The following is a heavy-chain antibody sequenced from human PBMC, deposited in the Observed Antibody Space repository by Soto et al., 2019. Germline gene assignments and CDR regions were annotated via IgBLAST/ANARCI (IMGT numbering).Heavy chain of an antibody. D-gene: IGHD1-26*01. Sequence: SETLSVTCTGSGGSMGTYNWGWFRQPPGKRLEWIGYIYSNGGTSYNPALKSRAIISADTSTKQFSLRLSSVTAADPAVYYCVRQGIRPLHGLVDVCGQGTTVTVSS. CDR1: GGSMGTYN. J-gene: IGHJ6*02. CDR3: VRQGIRPLHGLVDV. V-gene: IGHV4-59*08. CDR2: IYSNGGT.